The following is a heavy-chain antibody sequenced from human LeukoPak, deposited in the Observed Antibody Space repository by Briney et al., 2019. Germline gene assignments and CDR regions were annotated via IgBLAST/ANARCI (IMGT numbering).Heavy chain of an antibody. D-gene: IGHD6-19*01. Sequence: PGGSLRLSCAASGFTFDGYAMHWVRQAPGKGLEWVSGISWNSGSIGYADSVKGRFTISRDNAKNSLYLQMNSLRAEDMALYYCARSYSSGWYGYFDYWGQGTLVTVSS. V-gene: IGHV3-9*03. J-gene: IGHJ4*02. CDR3: ARSYSSGWYGYFDY. CDR2: ISWNSGSI. CDR1: GFTFDGYA.